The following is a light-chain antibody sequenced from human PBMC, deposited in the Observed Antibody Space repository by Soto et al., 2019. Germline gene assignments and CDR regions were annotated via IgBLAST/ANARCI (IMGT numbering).Light chain of an antibody. J-gene: IGLJ3*02. CDR1: SSDVGGYNY. Sequence: QSVLTQPRSVSGSPGQSVTISCTGTSSDVGGYNYVSWYQQHPGKAPKLMIYDVSKRPSGVPDRFSGSKSGNTASLTISGLQAEDEADYYCCSYAGSYTFEFGGGTKLTV. CDR3: CSYAGSYTFE. CDR2: DVS. V-gene: IGLV2-11*01.